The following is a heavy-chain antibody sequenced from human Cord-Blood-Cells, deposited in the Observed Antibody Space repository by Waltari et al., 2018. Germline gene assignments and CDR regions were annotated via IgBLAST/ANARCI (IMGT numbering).Heavy chain of an antibody. V-gene: IGHV1-2*02. CDR1: GYTFTGYY. J-gene: IGHJ4*02. CDR2: INPNSGGT. Sequence: QVQLVQSGAEVKKPGASVKVSCKASGYTFTGYYMHWVRQAPGQGLEWMGWINPNSGGTNYAQKFQGRVTMTRDTSISTAYMELSRLRSDDTAVYYCARARDNYDSSGYYFDYWGQGTLVTVSS. D-gene: IGHD3-22*01. CDR3: ARARDNYDSSGYYFDY.